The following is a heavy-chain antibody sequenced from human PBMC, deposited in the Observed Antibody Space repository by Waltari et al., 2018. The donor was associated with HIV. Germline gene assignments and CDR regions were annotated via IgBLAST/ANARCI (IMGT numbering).Heavy chain of an antibody. CDR2: ISTSRDYI. CDR1: GFTFSSYS. CDR3: ARDAVAAVNY. V-gene: IGHV3-21*01. Sequence: EVQLVESGGGLVKPGGSLRLFCAASGFTFSSYSMNWVSQAPGKGLEWVSSISTSRDYIDYADSVKGRFTISRDNAKNSLYLQMNSLRAEDTAVYYCARDAVAAVNYWGQGTLVTVSS. D-gene: IGHD6-19*01. J-gene: IGHJ4*02.